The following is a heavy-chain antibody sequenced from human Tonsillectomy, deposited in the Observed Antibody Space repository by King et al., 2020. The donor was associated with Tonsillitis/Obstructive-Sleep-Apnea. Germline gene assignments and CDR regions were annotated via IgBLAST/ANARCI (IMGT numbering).Heavy chain of an antibody. V-gene: IGHV3-23*04. CDR3: AKLPDYGHYYFDY. D-gene: IGHD4-17*01. J-gene: IGHJ4*02. Sequence: VQLVESGGGLVQPGGSLRLSCAASGFTFSSYAMSWVRQAPGQGLEWVSAISGSVGSTSYADSVKGRFTISRDNSKNTLYLQMNSLRAEATSVYYCAKLPDYGHYYFDYWGQGTLVTVSS. CDR2: ISGSVGST. CDR1: GFTFSSYA.